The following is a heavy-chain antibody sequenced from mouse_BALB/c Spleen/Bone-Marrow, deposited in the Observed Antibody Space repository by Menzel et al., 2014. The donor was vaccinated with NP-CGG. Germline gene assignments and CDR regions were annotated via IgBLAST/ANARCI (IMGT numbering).Heavy chain of an antibody. V-gene: IGHV1-80*01. Sequence: QVQLQQSGADLVRPGSSVNTSCKASGYAFSNYWMNWVKQRPGQGLEWIGQIYPGDGDTNYNGKFKGKATLTTDKSSSTAYMPLSSLTSEDSAVYFCARSYYTYDDFAMDFWSQTTTIAISS. J-gene: IGHJ4*01. D-gene: IGHD2-14*01. CDR1: GYAFSNYW. CDR2: IYPGDGDT. CDR3: ARSYYTYDDFAMDF.